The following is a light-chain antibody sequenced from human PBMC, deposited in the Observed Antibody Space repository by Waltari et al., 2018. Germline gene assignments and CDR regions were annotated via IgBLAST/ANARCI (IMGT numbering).Light chain of an antibody. CDR2: DIT. CDR3: CSYAGNYRV. Sequence: QSALTQPRSVSGSPGQSVTISCPGTSSNAAVYNYVSWFQQHPGKAPRLLIFDITTRPSGVPDRFSGSKSGNTASLTISGLQPEDEADYYCCSYAGNYRVFGGGTKVTVL. CDR1: SSNAAVYNY. V-gene: IGLV2-11*01. J-gene: IGLJ2*01.